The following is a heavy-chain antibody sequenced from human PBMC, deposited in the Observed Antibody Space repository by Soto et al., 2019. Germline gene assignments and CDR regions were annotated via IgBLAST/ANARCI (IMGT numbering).Heavy chain of an antibody. CDR2: IYYSGST. CDR1: GGSISSGGYY. V-gene: IGHV4-31*03. Sequence: NPSETLSLTCTVSGGSISSGGYYWSWIRQHPGKGLEWIGYIYYSGSTNYNSSLKSRVTISVDRSKNQFSLKLSSVTAADTAVYYCARDVIMTVRRRAFDIWGQGTMVTVSS. D-gene: IGHD3-10*01. J-gene: IGHJ3*02. CDR3: ARDVIMTVRRRAFDI.